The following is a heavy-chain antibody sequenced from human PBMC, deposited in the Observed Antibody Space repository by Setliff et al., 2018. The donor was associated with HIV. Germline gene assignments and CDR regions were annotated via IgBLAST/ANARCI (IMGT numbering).Heavy chain of an antibody. J-gene: IGHJ3*01. CDR2: IIPISGTA. Sequence: SVKVSCKASGGTFSSYAISWVRQAPGQGLEWMGGIIPISGTANSAQKFQGRVTITADESTSTAYMELSTLRSGDTAVYFCARDGGYSGHDAFDLWGQGTMVTVSS. D-gene: IGHD5-12*01. CDR1: GGTFSSYA. CDR3: ARDGGYSGHDAFDL. V-gene: IGHV1-69*13.